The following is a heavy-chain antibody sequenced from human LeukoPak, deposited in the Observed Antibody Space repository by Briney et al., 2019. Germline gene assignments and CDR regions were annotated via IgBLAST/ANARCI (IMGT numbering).Heavy chain of an antibody. J-gene: IGHJ4*02. D-gene: IGHD3-22*01. CDR1: GFTFSSYS. V-gene: IGHV3-21*01. CDR2: VSSSSSYI. Sequence: PGGSLRLSCAASGFTFSSYSMRWVRQAPGKGLEWVSSVSSSSSYIYYADSVKGRFTISRDNAKNSLYLQMNSLRAEDTAVYYCARDPYYYDSSGPAGDYWGQGTLVTVSS. CDR3: ARDPYYYDSSGPAGDY.